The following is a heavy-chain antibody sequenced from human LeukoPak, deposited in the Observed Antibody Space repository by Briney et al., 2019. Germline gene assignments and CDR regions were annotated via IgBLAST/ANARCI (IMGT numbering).Heavy chain of an antibody. Sequence: SETLSLTCAVYGGSFSGYYWSWIRQPPGKGLEWIGEINHSGSTNYNPSLKSRVTISVDTSKNQFSLKLSSVTAADTAVYYCARGANWFDPWGQGTLVTVSS. V-gene: IGHV4-34*01. CDR2: INHSGST. CDR3: ARGANWFDP. J-gene: IGHJ5*02. CDR1: GGSFSGYY.